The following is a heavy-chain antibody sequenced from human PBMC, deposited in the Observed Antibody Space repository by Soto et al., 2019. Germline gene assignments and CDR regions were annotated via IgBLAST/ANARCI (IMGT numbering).Heavy chain of an antibody. V-gene: IGHV4-59*01. J-gene: IGHJ4*02. D-gene: IGHD3-10*01. CDR2: IYYSGST. Sequence: QVQLQESGPGLVKPSETLSLTCTVSGGSISSYYWSWIRQPPGKGLEWIGYIYYSGSTNYNPSHNSRVTISVHTSKNQFSLKLSSVPAADTAVYYCARSSRGYFDYWGQGTLVTVSS. CDR3: ARSSRGYFDY. CDR1: GGSISSYY.